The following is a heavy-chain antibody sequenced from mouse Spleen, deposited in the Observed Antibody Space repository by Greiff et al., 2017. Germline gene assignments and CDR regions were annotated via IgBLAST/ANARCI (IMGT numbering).Heavy chain of an antibody. J-gene: IGHJ3*01. CDR3: ARDYGTWFAY. CDR2: INPYNGGT. Sequence: VQLQQSGPVLVKPGASVKMSCKASGYTFTDYYMNWVKQSHGKSLEWIGVINPYNGGTSYNQKFKGKATLTVDKSSSTAYMELNSLTSEDSAVYYCARDYGTWFAYWGQGTLVTVSA. D-gene: IGHD1-1*01. V-gene: IGHV1-19*01. CDR1: GYTFTDYY.